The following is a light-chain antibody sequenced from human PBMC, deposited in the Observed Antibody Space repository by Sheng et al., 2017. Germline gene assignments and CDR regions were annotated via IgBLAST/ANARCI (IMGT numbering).Light chain of an antibody. CDR3: SAWDDSLNVVV. CDR1: SSNIGAGYD. V-gene: IGLV1-40*01. Sequence: QSVLTQPPSVSGAPGQRVTISCTGSSSNIGAGYDVHWYQHSSRTAPKLLIYGNSDRPSGVSDRFSASKSGTSASLAISGLQSEDEADYFCSAWDDSLNVVVFGGGTKLTVL. CDR2: GNS. J-gene: IGLJ2*01.